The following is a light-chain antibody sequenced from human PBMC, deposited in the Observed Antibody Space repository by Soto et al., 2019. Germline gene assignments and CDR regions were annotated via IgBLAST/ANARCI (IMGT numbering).Light chain of an antibody. Sequence: EIVLTQTPATLSLSPGERATLSCRASQSVSSYLAWYQQKPGQAPRLLIYDASNRATGIPARFSGSGSGTDFTLTISSLEPEDFAVYYCQQRSNWLVVGQGTRLEI. CDR3: QQRSNWLV. CDR1: QSVSSY. CDR2: DAS. J-gene: IGKJ5*01. V-gene: IGKV3-11*01.